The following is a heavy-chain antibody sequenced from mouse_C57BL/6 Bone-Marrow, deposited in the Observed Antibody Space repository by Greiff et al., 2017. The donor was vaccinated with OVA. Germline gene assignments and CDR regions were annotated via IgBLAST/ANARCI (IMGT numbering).Heavy chain of an antibody. CDR1: GFTFTDYY. Sequence: EVKLVESGGGLVQPGGSLSLSCAASGFTFTDYYMSWVRQPPGKALEWLGFIRNKANGYTTEDSASVKGRFTISRDNSQSILYLQMNALRAEDSATYYCASYYSNYDYFDYWGQGTTLTVSS. CDR2: IRNKANGYTT. J-gene: IGHJ2*01. CDR3: ASYYSNYDYFDY. D-gene: IGHD2-5*01. V-gene: IGHV7-3*01.